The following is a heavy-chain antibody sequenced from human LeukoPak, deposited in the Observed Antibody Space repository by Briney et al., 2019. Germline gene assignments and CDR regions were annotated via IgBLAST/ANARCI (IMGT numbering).Heavy chain of an antibody. J-gene: IGHJ4*02. CDR3: AKDFAVAPARYFDC. D-gene: IGHD2-2*01. Sequence: GGSLRLSCAASGFTFSAYAVNWVRQAPGKGLEWVSVISGSGGSTYCADSVKGRFTISRDNSKNTLYLQMNSLRAEDTAVYYCAKDFAVAPARYFDCWGQGTLVTVSS. V-gene: IGHV3-23*01. CDR1: GFTFSAYA. CDR2: ISGSGGST.